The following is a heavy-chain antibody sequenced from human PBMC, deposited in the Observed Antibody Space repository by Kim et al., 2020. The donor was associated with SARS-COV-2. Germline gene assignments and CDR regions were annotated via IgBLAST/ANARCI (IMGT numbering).Heavy chain of an antibody. CDR1: GFTFSTYT. D-gene: IGHD4-17*01. CDR2: IHSTRGSAYI. V-gene: IGHV3-21*01. CDR3: ARFRGDDFSDISRRAFDY. J-gene: IGHJ4*02. Sequence: GGSLRLSCAASGFTFSTYTMNWVRQAPGKGLEWVSSIHSTRGSAYIFYGDSVKGRFTISRDNAKNSLFLQMDSLRAEDTAVYFCARFRGDDFSDISRRAFDYWGQGTLVTVSS.